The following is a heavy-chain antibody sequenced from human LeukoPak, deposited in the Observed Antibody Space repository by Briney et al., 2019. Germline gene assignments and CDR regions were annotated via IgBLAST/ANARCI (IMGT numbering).Heavy chain of an antibody. V-gene: IGHV1-69*13. D-gene: IGHD1-26*01. CDR1: GGTFSSYA. J-gene: IGHJ4*02. CDR2: IIPIFGTA. Sequence: SVKVSCKASGGTFSSYAISWVRQAPGQGLEWMGGIIPIFGTANYAQKFQGRVTITADESTSTAYMELSSLRSEDTAVYYCAREVGIRGHFDYWGRGTPVTVSS. CDR3: AREVGIRGHFDY.